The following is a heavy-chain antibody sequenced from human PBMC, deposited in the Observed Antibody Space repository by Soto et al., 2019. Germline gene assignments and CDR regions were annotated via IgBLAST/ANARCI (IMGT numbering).Heavy chain of an antibody. CDR3: ATDPIAAAGPSADY. CDR2: IYYSGST. J-gene: IGHJ4*02. Sequence: KPSETLSLTCTVSGGTISSGDYYWSWIRQVPGKGLEWIGYIYYSGSTYYNPSLKSRVAMSVDTSKNQFSLKLSSVTAADTAVYYCATDPIAAAGPSADYWGQGTLVTVSS. V-gene: IGHV4-31*02. D-gene: IGHD6-13*01. CDR1: GGTISSGDYY.